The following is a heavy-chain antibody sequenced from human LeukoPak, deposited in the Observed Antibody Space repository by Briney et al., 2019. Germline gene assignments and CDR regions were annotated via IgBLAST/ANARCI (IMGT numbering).Heavy chain of an antibody. CDR3: ARDRGGSYHFDI. V-gene: IGHV3-7*01. CDR1: KFTFSSFW. Sequence: PGGSLRLSCVASKFTFSSFWMSWVRQAPGKGLGWVANIKQDGSETYYVASVEGRFSISRDNARNSLYLQMNSLRAEDTALYYCARDRGGSYHFDIWGQGTLVTVSS. CDR2: IKQDGSET. J-gene: IGHJ4*02. D-gene: IGHD1-26*01.